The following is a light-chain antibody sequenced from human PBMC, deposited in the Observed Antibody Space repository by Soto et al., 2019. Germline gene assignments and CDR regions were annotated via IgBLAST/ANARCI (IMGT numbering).Light chain of an antibody. CDR1: SSDVGGYNY. V-gene: IGLV2-14*01. Sequence: QSVLTQPASVSGSPGQSITISCTGTSSDVGGYNYVSWYQQHPGKAPKLMIYDVSNRPSGVANRFSGSKSGNAASLTISGLQGEDEANYYCSSGTSSSTLVFGGGTKPTVL. J-gene: IGLJ3*02. CDR3: SSGTSSSTLV. CDR2: DVS.